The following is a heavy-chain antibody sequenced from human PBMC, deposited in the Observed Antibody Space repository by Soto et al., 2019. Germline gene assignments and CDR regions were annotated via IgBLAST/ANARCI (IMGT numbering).Heavy chain of an antibody. J-gene: IGHJ4*02. D-gene: IGHD2-15*01. V-gene: IGHV3-15*07. Sequence: EVQLVESGGGLVKPGGSLRLSCAASGFTFSNAWMNWVRQAPGKGLEWVGRIKSKTDGGTTDYAAPVKGRFTISRDGSKNTLYLQMKSLKTEDTAVYYCTTLFVVVVAATPGYWGQGTLVTVSS. CDR3: TTLFVVVVAATPGY. CDR2: IKSKTDGGTT. CDR1: GFTFSNAW.